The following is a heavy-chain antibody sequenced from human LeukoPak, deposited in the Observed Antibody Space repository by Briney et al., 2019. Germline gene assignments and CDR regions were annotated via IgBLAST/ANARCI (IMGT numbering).Heavy chain of an antibody. D-gene: IGHD3-22*01. Sequence: SETLSLTCTVSGGSISSGNYYWSWIRQTAGKGLEWIGRIYTSGSTNYNPSLKSRVTISVDTSKNQFSLKLSSVTAADTAVYYCARGRRDYYDSSGYRIARTYYFDYWGQGTLVTVSS. J-gene: IGHJ4*02. CDR2: IYTSGST. CDR3: ARGRRDYYDSSGYRIARTYYFDY. V-gene: IGHV4-61*02. CDR1: GGSISSGNYY.